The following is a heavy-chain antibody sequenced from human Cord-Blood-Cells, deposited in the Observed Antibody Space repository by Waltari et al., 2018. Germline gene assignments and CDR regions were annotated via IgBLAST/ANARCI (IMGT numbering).Heavy chain of an antibody. CDR3: AREVIVLVVYAGYFDY. CDR2: ISYDGSNK. Sequence: QVQLVGSGGGVVQPGRSLSLPCAAPGSPFGGYPIPWVPPAPGKGLEWVAVISYDGSNKYYADSVKGRFTISRDNSKNTLYLQMNSLRAEDTAVYYCAREVIVLVVYAGYFDYWGQGTLVTVSS. V-gene: IGHV3-30-3*01. D-gene: IGHD2-8*02. CDR1: GSPFGGYP. J-gene: IGHJ4*02.